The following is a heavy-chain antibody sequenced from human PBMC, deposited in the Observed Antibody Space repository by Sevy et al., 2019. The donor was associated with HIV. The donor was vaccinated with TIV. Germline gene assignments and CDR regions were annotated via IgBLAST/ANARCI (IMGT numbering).Heavy chain of an antibody. CDR3: ARDCSSASCLWGMDV. Sequence: GGSLRHSCAASGFSFSNYWMSWVRQAPGKGLEWVANIKRDGSEKYYVASVKGRFTISRDNAKTSLFLQMNSLRGEDTAVYYCARDCSSASCLWGMDVWGQGTTVTVSS. CDR2: IKRDGSEK. D-gene: IGHD2-2*01. V-gene: IGHV3-7*03. J-gene: IGHJ6*02. CDR1: GFSFSNYW.